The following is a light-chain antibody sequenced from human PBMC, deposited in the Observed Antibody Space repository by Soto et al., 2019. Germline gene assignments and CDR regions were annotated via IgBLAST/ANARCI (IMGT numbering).Light chain of an antibody. J-gene: IGLJ1*01. CDR3: CSYAGGFYV. CDR2: EVR. V-gene: IGLV2-8*01. CDR1: SSDVGAYDF. Sequence: QPVLTQPPPPSGSPGQSGTISCPRTSSDVGAYDFVSWFQQHPGKAPRLIIYEVRKRPSGVPDRFSGSKSGNTASLTVSGLQAEDGADYFCCSYAGGFYVFGTGTKVTVL.